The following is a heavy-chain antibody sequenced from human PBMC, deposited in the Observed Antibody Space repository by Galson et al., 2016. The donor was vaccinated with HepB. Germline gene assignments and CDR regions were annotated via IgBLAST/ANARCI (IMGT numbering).Heavy chain of an antibody. CDR2: ISAVNGNT. V-gene: IGHV1-18*01. CDR3: ARYRAATAYSDY. J-gene: IGHJ4*02. D-gene: IGHD6-25*01. CDR1: GYTFTGYG. Sequence: SVKVSSKASGYTFTGYGISWVRQAPGQGLEWMGWISAVNGNTRYAQRFQDRVTMTIDTSTSTAFMELRSLRSDDTAVYYCARYRAATAYSDYWGQGTLVTVSS.